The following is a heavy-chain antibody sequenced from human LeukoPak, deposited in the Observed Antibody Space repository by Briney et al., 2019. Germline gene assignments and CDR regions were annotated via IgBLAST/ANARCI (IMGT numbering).Heavy chain of an antibody. D-gene: IGHD2-15*01. J-gene: IGHJ4*02. Sequence: SETLSLTCTVSGGSISSSSYYWGWIRQPPGKGLEWIGSIYYSGSTYYNPSLKSRVTISVDTSKNQFSLKLSSVTAADTAVYYCARVGPPPWPRRHCSGGSCYFYDYWGQGTLVTVSS. CDR1: GGSISSSSYY. CDR2: IYYSGST. CDR3: ARVGPPPWPRRHCSGGSCYFYDY. V-gene: IGHV4-39*01.